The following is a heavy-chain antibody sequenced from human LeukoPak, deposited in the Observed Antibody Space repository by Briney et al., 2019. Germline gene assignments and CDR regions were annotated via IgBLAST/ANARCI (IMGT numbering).Heavy chain of an antibody. CDR1: GYTFTTYA. V-gene: IGHV1-3*01. CDR2: IDAGNGKT. J-gene: IGHJ4*02. D-gene: IGHD2-2*01. Sequence: GASVKVSCKASGYTFTTYAIHWVRQAPGQRLEWMGWIDAGNGKTKYSQKFQGRVTITRDTSASTAYMELSSLRSEDTAVYYCAREPLPLGEDIVVVPAALDYWGQGTLVTVSS. CDR3: AREPLPLGEDIVVVPAALDY.